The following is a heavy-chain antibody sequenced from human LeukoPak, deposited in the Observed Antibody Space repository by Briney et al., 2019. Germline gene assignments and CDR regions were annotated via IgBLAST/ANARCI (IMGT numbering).Heavy chain of an antibody. J-gene: IGHJ5*02. Sequence: SETLSLTRAVSGGSLRSYYGSWVRQPPGKGLEWRGYIYYSGSTNYNPSLKSRVTISVDTSKNQFSLKLSSVPAADTGVYYCARLNTEEIDHWGQGTLVTVSS. V-gene: IGHV4-59*01. D-gene: IGHD1-14*01. CDR3: ARLNTEEIDH. CDR2: IYYSGST. CDR1: GGSLRSYY.